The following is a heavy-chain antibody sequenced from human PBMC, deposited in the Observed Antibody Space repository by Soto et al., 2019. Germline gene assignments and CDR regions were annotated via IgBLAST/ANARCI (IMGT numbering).Heavy chain of an antibody. Sequence: QVQLVESGGGVVQPGRSLRLSCAASGFTFSSYGMHWVRQAPGKGLEWVAVIWYDGSNKYYADSVKGRFTISRDNSKNTLYRQMNSLRAEDTAVYYCARAGPHYDYVWGSYRSSFYFDYWGQGTLVTVSS. D-gene: IGHD3-16*02. J-gene: IGHJ4*02. CDR2: IWYDGSNK. CDR1: GFTFSSYG. CDR3: ARAGPHYDYVWGSYRSSFYFDY. V-gene: IGHV3-33*01.